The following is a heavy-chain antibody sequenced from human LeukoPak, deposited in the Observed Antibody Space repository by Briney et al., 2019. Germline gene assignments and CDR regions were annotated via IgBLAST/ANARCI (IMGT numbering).Heavy chain of an antibody. J-gene: IGHJ4*02. D-gene: IGHD1-1*01. V-gene: IGHV4-4*07. CDR3: ARDANARAWDY. CDR1: GGSIRSYY. CDR2: VSSSGTT. Sequence: SETLSLTCTVSGGSIRSYYWTWIRQPAGKGLDWIGRVSSSGTTNYNPSLKSRVTISVDTSKNQFSLNLTSVTAADTAVYYCARDANARAWDYWGQGTLVTVSS.